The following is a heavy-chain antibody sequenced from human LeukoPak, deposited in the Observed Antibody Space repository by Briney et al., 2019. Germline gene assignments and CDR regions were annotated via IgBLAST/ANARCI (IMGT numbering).Heavy chain of an antibody. V-gene: IGHV3-53*01. CDR1: GFTVSSNY. Sequence: GGSLRLSCAASGFTVSSNYMSWVRQAPGEGLEWVSVIYSGGNTYYTDSVKGRFTISRNNSKNTLYLQMNSLRAEDTAVYYCTRVKANYYYYMDVWGKGTTVTVSS. J-gene: IGHJ6*03. CDR3: TRVKANYYYYMDV. CDR2: IYSGGNT.